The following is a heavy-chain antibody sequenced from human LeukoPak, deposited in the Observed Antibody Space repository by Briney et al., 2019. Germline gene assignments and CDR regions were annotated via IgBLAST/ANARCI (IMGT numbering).Heavy chain of an antibody. CDR3: TRDPPSSGWSFDY. CDR1: GFTVITHA. V-gene: IGHV3-33*01. Sequence: GGSLRLSCAASGFTVITHAMHCVRQAPAKGLEWVAMIWFDGKNTHYVDSVKGRLTISRDNSKNTVDLRMNSLRAEDTAVYYCTRDPPSSGWSFDYWGQGTLVTVSS. D-gene: IGHD6-19*01. CDR2: IWFDGKNT. J-gene: IGHJ4*02.